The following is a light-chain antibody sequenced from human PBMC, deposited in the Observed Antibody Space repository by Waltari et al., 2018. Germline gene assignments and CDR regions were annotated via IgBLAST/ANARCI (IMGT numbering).Light chain of an antibody. Sequence: QLVLTQSPSASASLGASVKLTCTLSSGHRSYAIAWPQQQPEKGPRYLMKLNSDGSHSKGDGIPDRFSGSSSGAVRYLTISSLQSEDEADYYCQTWGTGWVFGGGTKLTVL. CDR2: LNSDGSH. CDR3: QTWGTGWV. V-gene: IGLV4-69*01. CDR1: SGHRSYA. J-gene: IGLJ3*02.